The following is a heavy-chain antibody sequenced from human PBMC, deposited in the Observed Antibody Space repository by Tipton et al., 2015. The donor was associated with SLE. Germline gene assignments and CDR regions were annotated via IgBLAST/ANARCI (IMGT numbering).Heavy chain of an antibody. D-gene: IGHD3-10*01. V-gene: IGHV4-30-4*01. J-gene: IGHJ4*02. CDR3: ARSPLYYYGSGV. CDR2: IYYSGST. CDR1: GGSISSGDYY. Sequence: TLSLTCTVSGGSISSGDYYWSWIRQPPGKGLEWIGYIYYSGSTYYNPSLKSRVTISVDTSKNQFSLKLSSVTAADTAVYYCARSPLYYYGSGVWGQGTLVTVSS.